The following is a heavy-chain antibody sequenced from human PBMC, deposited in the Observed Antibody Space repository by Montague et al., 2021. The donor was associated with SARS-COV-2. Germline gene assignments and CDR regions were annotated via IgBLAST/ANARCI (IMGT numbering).Heavy chain of an antibody. Sequence: SETLSLTCAVYGGSFSGYYWSWIRQPPGKGLEWIGEIGPSGSTNYNPSLKSRVIMSLDTSKNHFSLKLSSVTAADTAVYYCARGLIDITMMVVVFTGASFYFDYWGQGILVTVSS. V-gene: IGHV4-34*01. CDR2: IGPSGST. D-gene: IGHD3-22*01. CDR1: GGSFSGYY. J-gene: IGHJ4*02. CDR3: ARGLIDITMMVVVFTGASFYFDY.